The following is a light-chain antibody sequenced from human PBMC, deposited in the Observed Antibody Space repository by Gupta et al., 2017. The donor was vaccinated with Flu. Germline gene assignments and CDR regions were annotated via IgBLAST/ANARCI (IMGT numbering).Light chain of an antibody. CDR2: DNN. CDR3: GTWDSSLSRV. Sequence: QSVLTQPPSVSEAPGQKVTISCSGSSSNIGNNYVSWYQQLPGTAPKLLIYDNNKRPAGIPDRFSGSKSGTSATLSITGLQTGDEADYYCGTWDSSLSRVFGGGTKLTVL. CDR1: SSNIGNNY. V-gene: IGLV1-51*01. J-gene: IGLJ3*02.